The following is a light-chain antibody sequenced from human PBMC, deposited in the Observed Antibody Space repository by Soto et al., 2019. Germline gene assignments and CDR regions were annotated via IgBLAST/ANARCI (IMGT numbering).Light chain of an antibody. CDR2: EVT. CDR3: SSYTSSSTVI. Sequence: QSALTQPASVSGSPGQSITISCTGTSSDFGGYKSVSWYQQHPGEAPKLLIYEVTNRPSGVSNRFSGSKSGNTASLAISGLQAEDEADYYCSSYTSSSTVIFGGGTKLTVL. V-gene: IGLV2-14*01. J-gene: IGLJ2*01. CDR1: SSDFGGYKS.